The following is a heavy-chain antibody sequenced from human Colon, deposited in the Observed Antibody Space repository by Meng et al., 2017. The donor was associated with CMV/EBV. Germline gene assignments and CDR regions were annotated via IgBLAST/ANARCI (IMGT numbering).Heavy chain of an antibody. J-gene: IGHJ4*02. Sequence: GGSLRLSCEASGFTMGSNYMSWVRQAPQKGLEWVAVIYQSGTTYYADSVRGRFTISRDNSKNTLYLQMDSRRSEDTAVYFCAKESPLARAPFDLWGQGTPVTVSS. CDR3: AKESPLARAPFDL. D-gene: IGHD3-9*01. CDR2: IYQSGTT. CDR1: GFTMGSNY. V-gene: IGHV3-53*05.